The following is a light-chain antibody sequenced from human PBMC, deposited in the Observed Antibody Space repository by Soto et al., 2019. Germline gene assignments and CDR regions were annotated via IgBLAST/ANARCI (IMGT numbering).Light chain of an antibody. Sequence: ETVLTQSPATLSLSPGERATLSCRASQSVRSNLAWYQHKPGQAPRLLISDASNRATGIPGRFSGSGSGTDFTLTISNLEPEDFAVYYCQQRDNWPWTFGQGAKVEIK. V-gene: IGKV3-11*01. CDR1: QSVRSN. CDR3: QQRDNWPWT. CDR2: DAS. J-gene: IGKJ1*01.